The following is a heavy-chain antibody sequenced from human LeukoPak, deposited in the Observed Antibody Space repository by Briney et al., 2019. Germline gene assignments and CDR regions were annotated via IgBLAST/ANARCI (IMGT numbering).Heavy chain of an antibody. CDR2: INTDGSTA. CDR3: ARNFYYGYAY. Sequence: GWSLRLSCAASGFIFSDYNMHWVRQAPGQGLVWVSHINTDGSTAAFADSVKGRFTISRDNAKNTLYLQMSSLRAEDTAVYFCARNFYYGYAYWSQGTLVTVSS. D-gene: IGHD3-10*01. V-gene: IGHV3-74*01. J-gene: IGHJ4*02. CDR1: GFIFSDYN.